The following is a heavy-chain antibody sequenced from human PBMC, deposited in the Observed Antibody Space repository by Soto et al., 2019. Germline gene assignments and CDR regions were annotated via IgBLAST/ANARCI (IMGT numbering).Heavy chain of an antibody. J-gene: IGHJ6*02. Sequence: QVQLVDSGGGVVQPGMSLRLSCAASGFTFSSYGVHLVLQAPGTGLEWVAVISYDGSNKYYADSVKGRFTISRDNTKKTLYLQMTSLRAEYTAVYYCAKDLGYSDRRGYGMDVWGQGTTVTVSS. V-gene: IGHV3-30*18. CDR2: ISYDGSNK. D-gene: IGHD3-22*01. CDR3: AKDLGYSDRRGYGMDV. CDR1: GFTFSSYG.